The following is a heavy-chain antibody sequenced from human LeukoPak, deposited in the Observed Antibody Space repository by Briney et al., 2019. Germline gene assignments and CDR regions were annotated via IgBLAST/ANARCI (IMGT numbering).Heavy chain of an antibody. V-gene: IGHV3-20*04. Sequence: PGGSLRFSCAASGFTFDDYGMNWVRQAPGKGLEWVSGINWNGGSTGYADSVKGRFTISRDNAKNSLYLQMNSLRAEDTALYYCARGYSGYDWGYYFDYWGQGTLVTVSS. D-gene: IGHD5-12*01. CDR2: INWNGGST. CDR3: ARGYSGYDWGYYFDY. CDR1: GFTFDDYG. J-gene: IGHJ4*02.